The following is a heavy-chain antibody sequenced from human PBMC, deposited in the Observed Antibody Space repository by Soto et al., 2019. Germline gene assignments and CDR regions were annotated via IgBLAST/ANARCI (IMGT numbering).Heavy chain of an antibody. V-gene: IGHV1-69*06. CDR3: AREDYYDSSGYYKGSRNAFDI. J-gene: IGHJ3*02. D-gene: IGHD3-22*01. CDR1: GGTFSSYA. CDR2: IIPMFGTA. Sequence: KVSCKASGGTFSSYAISWVRQAPGEGLEWMGGIIPMFGTANYAQKFQGRVTITADKSTSTAYMELSSLRSEDTAGYYWAREDYYDSSGYYKGSRNAFDIWGQGSMVTVSS.